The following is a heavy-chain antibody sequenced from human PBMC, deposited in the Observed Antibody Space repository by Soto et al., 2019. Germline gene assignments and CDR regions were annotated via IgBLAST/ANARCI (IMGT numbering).Heavy chain of an antibody. CDR3: ASPVQTQLWSWSGYLYGMDV. V-gene: IGHV4-39*01. CDR1: GGSSSSSSYY. CDR2: IYYSGST. J-gene: IGHJ6*02. Sequence: QLQLQESGPGLEKPSETLSLTWTVSGGSSSSSSYYWGWIGQPPGKGLEWIGSIYYSGSTYYNPSLKSRVTISVDTSKNQFSLKLSSVTAADTAVYYCASPVQTQLWSWSGYLYGMDVWGQGTTVTVSS. D-gene: IGHD3-3*01.